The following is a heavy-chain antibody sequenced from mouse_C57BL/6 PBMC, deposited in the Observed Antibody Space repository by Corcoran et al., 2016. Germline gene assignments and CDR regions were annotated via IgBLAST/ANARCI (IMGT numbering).Heavy chain of an antibody. CDR3: ARGDSFDY. V-gene: IGHV3-6*01. D-gene: IGHD2-12*01. Sequence: DVQLQESGPGLVKPSQSLSLTCSVTGYSITSGYYWNWIRQFPGNKLEWMGYISYDGSNNYNPSLKNRISITRDTSKNQFFLKLNSVTTEDTATYYCARGDSFDYWGQGTTLTVSS. CDR2: ISYDGSN. J-gene: IGHJ2*01. CDR1: GYSITSGYY.